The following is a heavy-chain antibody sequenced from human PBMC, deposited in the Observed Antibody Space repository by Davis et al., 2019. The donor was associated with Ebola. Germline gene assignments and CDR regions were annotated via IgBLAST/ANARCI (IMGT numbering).Heavy chain of an antibody. Sequence: AASVKVSCKTSVDSDINYGITWVRQAPGQGLEWLGWISSHTGNTNYEEKFQGRVTMTRDSSTSTAYLELRSLTSDDTAVYFCARAIDSGAWYGISGWFDPWGQGTLVTVSS. D-gene: IGHD6-19*01. J-gene: IGHJ5*02. CDR3: ARAIDSGAWYGISGWFDP. CDR2: ISSHTGNT. CDR1: VDSDINYG. V-gene: IGHV1-18*01.